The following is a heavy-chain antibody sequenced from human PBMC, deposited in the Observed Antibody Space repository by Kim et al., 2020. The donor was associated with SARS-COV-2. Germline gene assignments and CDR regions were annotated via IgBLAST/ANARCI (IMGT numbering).Heavy chain of an antibody. CDR2: NRGDP. Sequence: NRGDPVYAQDFTGRFVFSLDNSVSTAFLEISSLKAEDTAVYYCARAGDFDYWGQGTLVTVSS. CDR3: ARAGDFDY. V-gene: IGHV7-4-1*02. J-gene: IGHJ4*02. D-gene: IGHD3-10*01.